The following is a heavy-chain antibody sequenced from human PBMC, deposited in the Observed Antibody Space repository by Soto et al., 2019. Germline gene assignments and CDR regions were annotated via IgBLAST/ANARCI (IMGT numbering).Heavy chain of an antibody. CDR1: GFTFSSYE. Sequence: PGGSLRLSCAASGFTFSSYEMNWVRQAPGKGLEWVSYISSGGSTILYADSVRGRFTIARDNAKNSLYLQMNSLRAEDTAVYYCAVGIATPGNYFDYWGQGSLVTVSS. CDR2: ISSGGSTI. J-gene: IGHJ4*02. V-gene: IGHV3-48*03. CDR3: AVGIATPGNYFDY. D-gene: IGHD6-6*01.